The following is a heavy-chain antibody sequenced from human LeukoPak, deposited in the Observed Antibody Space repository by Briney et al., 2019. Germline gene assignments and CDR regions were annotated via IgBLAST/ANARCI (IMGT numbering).Heavy chain of an antibody. CDR3: AKATVLAYYGMDV. D-gene: IGHD4-11*01. V-gene: IGHV3-30*18. J-gene: IGHJ6*02. CDR1: GFTFSSYG. Sequence: GRSLRLSCAASGFTFSSYGMHWVRQAPGKGLEWVAVISYDGSNKYYADSVKGRFTISRDNSENTLYLQMNSLRAEDTAVYYCAKATVLAYYGMDVWGQGTTVTVSS. CDR2: ISYDGSNK.